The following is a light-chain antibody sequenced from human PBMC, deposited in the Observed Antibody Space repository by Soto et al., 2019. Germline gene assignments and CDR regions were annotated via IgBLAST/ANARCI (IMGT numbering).Light chain of an antibody. CDR3: QQYKTWPRT. Sequence: EMDMTQSPGTLSVSPGERATLSCRAGQTLGSSLAWYQQRHGQTPRLLIYDASTRATGVPDRFSGGGSETDFTLTISSLQSEDFGIYYCQQYKTWPRTFGPGTKVEI. V-gene: IGKV3-15*01. CDR2: DAS. CDR1: QTLGSS. J-gene: IGKJ1*01.